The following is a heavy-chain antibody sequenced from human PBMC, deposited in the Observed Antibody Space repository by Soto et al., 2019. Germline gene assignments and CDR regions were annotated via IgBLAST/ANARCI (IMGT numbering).Heavy chain of an antibody. Sequence: EVQLVESGGALVKPGGSLRLSCAGSGFTFSNAWMNWVRQAPGKGLEWVGRIKSKYNGGTTDYAAPVKGRFTISRDDSKDTVILQINSLKSEDTGIYYCSTGGYYFDYWGLGTLVTVSS. CDR3: STGGYYFDY. V-gene: IGHV3-15*07. CDR2: IKSKYNGGTT. D-gene: IGHD3-10*01. J-gene: IGHJ4*02. CDR1: GFTFSNAW.